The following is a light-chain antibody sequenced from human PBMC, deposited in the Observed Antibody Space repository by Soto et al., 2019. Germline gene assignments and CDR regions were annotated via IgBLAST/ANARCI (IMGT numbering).Light chain of an antibody. J-gene: IGLJ1*01. V-gene: IGLV2-11*01. CDR3: CSYAGGPEV. CDR2: GVS. Sequence: QPVVTHPRSVSGSPGQSVNISCTGTSSDVGGYKYVSWYQQKPGKAPKLIIYGVSRWPSGVPNRFSGSKSGNRASLTISGLQAEDEGDYYCCSYAGGPEVFGTG. CDR1: SSDVGGYKY.